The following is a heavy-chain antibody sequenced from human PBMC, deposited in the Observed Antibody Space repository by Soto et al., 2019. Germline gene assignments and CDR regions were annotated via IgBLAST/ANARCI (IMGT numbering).Heavy chain of an antibody. D-gene: IGHD3-9*01. CDR1: GFSFSGYT. CDR2: INGGGGTT. V-gene: IGHV3-23*01. CDR3: AKDRHPDGIWTFDY. J-gene: IGHJ4*02. Sequence: EVQLLESGGHLIQPGESLRLSCAASGFSFSGYTMNWVRQAQGKGLEWISGINGGGGTTYYADSVKGRFTISRDDSKNILSLQMNSPRAEDTAIYYCAKDRHPDGIWTFDYWGRGTLVTVSS.